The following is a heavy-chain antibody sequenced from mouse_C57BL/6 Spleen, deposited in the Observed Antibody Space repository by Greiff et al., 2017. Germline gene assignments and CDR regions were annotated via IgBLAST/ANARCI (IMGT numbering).Heavy chain of an antibody. Sequence: QVQLKESGPGLVAPSQSLSITCTVSGFSLTSYAISWVRQPPGKGLEWLGVIWTGGGTNYNSALKSRLSISKDNSKSQVFLKMNSLQTDDTARYYCATPYGNSLFYAMDYWGQGTSVTVSS. J-gene: IGHJ4*01. D-gene: IGHD2-1*01. V-gene: IGHV2-9-1*01. CDR2: IWTGGGT. CDR1: GFSLTSYA. CDR3: ATPYGNSLFYAMDY.